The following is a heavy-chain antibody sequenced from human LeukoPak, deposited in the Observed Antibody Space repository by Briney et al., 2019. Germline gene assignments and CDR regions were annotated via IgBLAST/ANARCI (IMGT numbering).Heavy chain of an antibody. D-gene: IGHD3-9*01. CDR2: ISSSSSYI. CDR1: GFTFSSYS. V-gene: IGHV3-21*01. J-gene: IGHJ5*02. CDR3: ARGYYDVLTGYHNWFDP. Sequence: GGSLRLSCAASGFTFSSYSMNWVRQAPGKGLEWVSSISSSSSYIYYADSVKGRFTISRDNAKNSLYLQMNSLRAEDTAVYYCARGYYDVLTGYHNWFDPWGQGTLVTVSS.